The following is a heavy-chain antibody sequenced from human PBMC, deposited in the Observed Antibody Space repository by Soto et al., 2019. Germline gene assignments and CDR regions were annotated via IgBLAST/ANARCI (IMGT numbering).Heavy chain of an antibody. CDR1: GFTFSSYG. V-gene: IGHV3-30*18. CDR2: ISYDGSNK. D-gene: IGHD4-4*01. J-gene: IGHJ6*02. CDR3: AKYPLPATVTTYSYYYGMDV. Sequence: QVQLVESGGGVVQPGRSLRLSCAASGFTFSSYGMHWVRQAPGKGLEWVAVISYDGSNKYYADSVKGRFTISRDNSKNTLYLQMNSLRAEDTAVYYCAKYPLPATVTTYSYYYGMDVWGQGTTVTVSS.